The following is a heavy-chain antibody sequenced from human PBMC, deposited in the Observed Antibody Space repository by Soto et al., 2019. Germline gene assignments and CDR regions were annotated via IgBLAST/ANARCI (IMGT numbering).Heavy chain of an antibody. J-gene: IGHJ6*02. CDR1: GGTFSSYA. Sequence: ASVKVSCKASGGTFSSYAISWVRQAPGQGLEWMGGIIPIFGTANYAQKFQGRVTITADESTSTAYMELSSLRSEDTAVYYCARDGGELPNTRGYYYGMDVWGQGTTVTVSS. CDR3: ARDGGELPNTRGYYYGMDV. V-gene: IGHV1-69*13. CDR2: IIPIFGTA. D-gene: IGHD1-26*01.